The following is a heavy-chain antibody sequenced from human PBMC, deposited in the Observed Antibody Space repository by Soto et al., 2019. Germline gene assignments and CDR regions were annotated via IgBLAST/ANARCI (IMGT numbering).Heavy chain of an antibody. Sequence: SVKVSCKASGGSLSTNPISWVRQAPGQGLEWMGGTGSGTGPGNHAQKFQGRLTVTADKSTSTVYMELTNLSSEDTAVYYCARRHSGGFFRVFDAWGQGTLVTVS. V-gene: IGHV1-69*06. CDR2: TGSGTGPG. J-gene: IGHJ4*02. CDR1: GGSLSTNP. CDR3: ARRHSGGFFRVFDA. D-gene: IGHD2-15*01.